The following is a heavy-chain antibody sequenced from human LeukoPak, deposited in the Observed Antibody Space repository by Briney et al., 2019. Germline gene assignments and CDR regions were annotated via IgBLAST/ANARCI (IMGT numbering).Heavy chain of an antibody. J-gene: IGHJ4*02. Sequence: QPGRSLRLSCAASGFTFSSYGMHWVRQAPGKGLEWVALISYDGSNNHYADSVKGRFTISRDDSKNTLYLQMNSLRAGDTAVYYCVRGVGVSRFNYLDSWGQGTLVIVSS. V-gene: IGHV3-30*03. CDR1: GFTFSSYG. D-gene: IGHD6-13*01. CDR2: ISYDGSNN. CDR3: VRGVGVSRFNYLDS.